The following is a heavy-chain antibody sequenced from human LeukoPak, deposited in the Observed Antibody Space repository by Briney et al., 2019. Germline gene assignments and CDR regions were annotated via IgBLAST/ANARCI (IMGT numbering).Heavy chain of an antibody. D-gene: IGHD3-3*01. J-gene: IGHJ3*02. V-gene: IGHV3-21*01. CDR2: ISSSSSYI. CDR1: GFTFSSYS. CDR3: ASSARLRFLEWSNDAFDI. Sequence: KSGGSLRLSCAASGFTFSSYSMNWVRQAPGKGLEWVSSISSSSSYIYYADSVKGRFTISRDNAKNSLYLQMNSLRAEDTAVYYCASSARLRFLEWSNDAFDIWGQGTMVTVSS.